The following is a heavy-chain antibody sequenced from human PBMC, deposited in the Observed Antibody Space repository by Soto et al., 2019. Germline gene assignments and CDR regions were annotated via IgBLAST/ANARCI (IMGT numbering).Heavy chain of an antibody. D-gene: IGHD5-18*01. CDR1: GGTFSSYA. CDR3: ARTNTAMVTGWFDP. J-gene: IGHJ5*02. Sequence: QVQLVQSGAEVKKPGSSVKVSYKASGGTFSSYAISWVRQAPGQGLEWMGGIIPIFGTANYAQKFQGRVTITADESTSTAYMELSSLRSEDTAMYYCARTNTAMVTGWFDPWGQGTLVTVSS. CDR2: IIPIFGTA. V-gene: IGHV1-69*12.